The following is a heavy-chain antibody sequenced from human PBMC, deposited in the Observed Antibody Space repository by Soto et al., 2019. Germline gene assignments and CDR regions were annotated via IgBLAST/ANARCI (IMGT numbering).Heavy chain of an antibody. Sequence: SETLSLTCTVSGGSVSSGSYYWSWIRQPPGKGLEWIGYIYYSGSTNYNPSLKSRVTISVDTSKNQFSLKLSSVTAADTAVYYCAILDFWSGYYRYGMDVWGQGTTVTVSS. D-gene: IGHD3-3*01. CDR1: GGSVSSGSYY. CDR3: AILDFWSGYYRYGMDV. CDR2: IYYSGST. V-gene: IGHV4-61*01. J-gene: IGHJ6*02.